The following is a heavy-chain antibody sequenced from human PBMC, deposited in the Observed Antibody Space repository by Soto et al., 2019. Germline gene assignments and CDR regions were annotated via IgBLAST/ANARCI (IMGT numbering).Heavy chain of an antibody. CDR2: IRYDGSNK. CDR1: GFTFSSYG. CDR3: ARGRGEVDY. V-gene: IGHV3-33*01. Sequence: QVQLVESGGGVVQPGRSLRLSCAASGFTFSSYGMHWVRQAPGKGLEWVAVIRYDGSNKYYADSVKGRFTISRDNSKNTLYLQMNSLRAEDTAVYYCARGRGEVDYWGQGTLVTVSS. J-gene: IGHJ4*02. D-gene: IGHD3-10*01.